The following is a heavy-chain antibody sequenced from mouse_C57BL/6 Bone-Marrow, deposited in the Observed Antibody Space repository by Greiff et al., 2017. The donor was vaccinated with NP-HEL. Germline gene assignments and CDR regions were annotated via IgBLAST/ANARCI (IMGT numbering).Heavy chain of an antibody. CDR1: GYTFTSYW. D-gene: IGHD1-1*02. CDR3: TRGWFHYAMDY. CDR2: IYPGNSDT. V-gene: IGHV1-5*01. J-gene: IGHJ4*01. Sequence: EVQLQQSGTVLARPGASVKMSCKTSGYTFTSYWMHWVKQRPGQGLEWIGAIYPGNSDTSYNQKFKGKAKLTAVTSASTAYMELSSLTNEDSAVYYCTRGWFHYAMDYWGQGTSVTVSS.